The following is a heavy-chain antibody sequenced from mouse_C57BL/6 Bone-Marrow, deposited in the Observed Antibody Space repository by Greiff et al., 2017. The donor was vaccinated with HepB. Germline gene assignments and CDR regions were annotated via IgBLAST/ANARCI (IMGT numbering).Heavy chain of an antibody. CDR3: ARGILYAMDY. Sequence: EVQRVESEGGLVQPGSSMKLSCTASGFTFSDYYMAWVRQVPEKGLEWVANINYDGSSTYYLDSLKSRFIISRDNAKNILYLQMSSLKSEDTATYYCARGILYAMDYWGQGTSVTVSS. V-gene: IGHV5-16*01. CDR2: INYDGSST. CDR1: GFTFSDYY. J-gene: IGHJ4*01.